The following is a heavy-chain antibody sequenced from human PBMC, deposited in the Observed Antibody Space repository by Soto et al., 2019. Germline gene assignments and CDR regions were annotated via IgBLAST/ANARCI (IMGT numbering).Heavy chain of an antibody. CDR3: VRSWAY. CDR2: VSPAGTT. Sequence: EVQLLESGGGLVQPGGSLRLSCAASGFSFSSYGMNCVRLAPGEGLEWVSTVSPAGTTLYADSVRGRFTISRDNSKSTVDLQMNGLRVDDTAIYYCVRSWAYWGRGTVVTVSS. D-gene: IGHD6-13*01. CDR1: GFSFSSYG. J-gene: IGHJ4*02. V-gene: IGHV3-23*01.